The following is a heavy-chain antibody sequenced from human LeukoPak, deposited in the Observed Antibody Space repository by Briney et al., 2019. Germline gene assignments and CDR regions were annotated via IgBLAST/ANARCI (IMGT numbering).Heavy chain of an antibody. CDR3: AKDWGLKDIVVVAAGFFDY. J-gene: IGHJ4*02. Sequence: PGRSLRLSCAAPGFTFSSYGMHWVRQAPGKGLEWVAVIWYDGSNKYYADSVKGRFTISRDNSKNTLYLQMNSLRAEDTAVYYCAKDWGLKDIVVVAAGFFDYWGQGTLVTVSS. D-gene: IGHD2-2*01. CDR1: GFTFSSYG. V-gene: IGHV3-33*06. CDR2: IWYDGSNK.